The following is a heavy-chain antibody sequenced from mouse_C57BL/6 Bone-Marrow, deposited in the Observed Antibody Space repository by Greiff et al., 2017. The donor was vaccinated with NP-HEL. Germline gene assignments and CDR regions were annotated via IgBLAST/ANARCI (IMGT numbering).Heavy chain of an antibody. Sequence: ESGPGLVKPSQSLSLTCSVTGYSITSGYYWNWIRQFPGNKLEWMGYISYDGSNNYNPSLKNRISITRDTSKNQFFLKLNSVTTEDTATYYCAREYDGYYWYFDVWGTGTTVTVSS. CDR1: GYSITSGYY. V-gene: IGHV3-6*01. CDR3: AREYDGYYWYFDV. J-gene: IGHJ1*03. CDR2: ISYDGSN. D-gene: IGHD2-3*01.